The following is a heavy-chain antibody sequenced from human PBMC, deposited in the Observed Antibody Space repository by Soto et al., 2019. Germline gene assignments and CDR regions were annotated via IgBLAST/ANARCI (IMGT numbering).Heavy chain of an antibody. J-gene: IGHJ4*02. Sequence: SETLSLTCTVSGTSISSYYWSWIRQPPGKGLEWIGYIYYSGSTNYNPSLKSRVTISVDTSKNQFSLKLSSVTAADTAVYYCATFTYDSSGYYYDYWGQGTLVTVSS. CDR3: ATFTYDSSGYYYDY. V-gene: IGHV4-59*01. D-gene: IGHD3-22*01. CDR2: IYYSGST. CDR1: GTSISSYY.